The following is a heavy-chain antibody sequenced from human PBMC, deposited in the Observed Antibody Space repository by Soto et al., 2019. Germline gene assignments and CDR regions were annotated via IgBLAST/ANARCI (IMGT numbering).Heavy chain of an antibody. V-gene: IGHV3-23*01. CDR3: ARRHSSGWYESAR. Sequence: EVQLLESGGGLVQPGGSLRLSCAASEFTFSSYAMSWVRQAPGKGLEWVSTISGSGVSTYYADSVKGRFTISRDNSKNTLYLQMNSLRADDTAVYYCARRHSSGWYESARWGQGVLVTVSS. CDR2: ISGSGVST. D-gene: IGHD6-19*01. CDR1: EFTFSSYA. J-gene: IGHJ1*01.